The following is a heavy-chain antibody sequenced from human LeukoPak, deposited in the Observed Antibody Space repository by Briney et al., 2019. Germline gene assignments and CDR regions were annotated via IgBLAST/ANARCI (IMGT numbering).Heavy chain of an antibody. V-gene: IGHV4-39*01. Sequence: PSETLSLTCSVSGGSIRSTTYYWGWIRQPPGKGLEWIGGIYYSGNTYYSPSLMSRVTISVDTSKNQFSLKLSSVTAADTAVYYCARRKSSSWYSSGRNWFDPWGQGTLVTVSS. CDR1: GGSIRSTTYY. D-gene: IGHD6-13*01. CDR2: IYYSGNT. J-gene: IGHJ5*02. CDR3: ARRKSSSWYSSGRNWFDP.